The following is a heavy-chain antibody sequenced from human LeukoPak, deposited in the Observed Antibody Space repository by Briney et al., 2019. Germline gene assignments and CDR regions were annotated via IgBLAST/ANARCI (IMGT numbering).Heavy chain of an antibody. V-gene: IGHV4-61*01. CDR1: GXSVSSGSDY. CDR3: ARGEFPSDLEF. J-gene: IGHJ4*02. Sequence: ASETLSLTWTVSGXSVSSGSDYWNWIRQPPGKGQEWIGYIYYSGSTNYNASLKSRVTISVDTSKNQFSLKLTSVTSADTAVYYCARGEFPSDLEFWGQGALITVSS. CDR2: IYYSGST. D-gene: IGHD3-10*01.